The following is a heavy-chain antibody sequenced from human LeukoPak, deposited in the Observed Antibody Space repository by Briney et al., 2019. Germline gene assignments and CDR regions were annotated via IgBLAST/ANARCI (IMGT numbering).Heavy chain of an antibody. Sequence: GGSLRLSCAVSGLTFSNYGMHWVRQAPGKGLEWVGVISFDGSDKYYGDSVKGRFTISRDNSKNTLYLQMNSLRAEDTAVYYCAKRENYYDSSGYYHPQYYFDYWGQGTLVTVSS. J-gene: IGHJ4*02. D-gene: IGHD3-22*01. CDR1: GLTFSNYG. CDR2: ISFDGSDK. V-gene: IGHV3-30*18. CDR3: AKRENYYDSSGYYHPQYYFDY.